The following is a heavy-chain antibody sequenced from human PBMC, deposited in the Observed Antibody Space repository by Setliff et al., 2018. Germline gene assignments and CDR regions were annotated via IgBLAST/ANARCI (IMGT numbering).Heavy chain of an antibody. J-gene: IGHJ5*02. CDR1: GVSVSRHY. Sequence: SETLSLTCIVSGVSVSRHYWSWIRQPPRKTLEWIGYIYTGGSTTYNPSLKSRVTLSLDTSKNRLSLNLTSVTAADTAVYYCARDVWGAGTGWFDPWGLGILVTVSS. V-gene: IGHV4-4*08. CDR2: IYTGGST. D-gene: IGHD1-1*01. CDR3: ARDVWGAGTGWFDP.